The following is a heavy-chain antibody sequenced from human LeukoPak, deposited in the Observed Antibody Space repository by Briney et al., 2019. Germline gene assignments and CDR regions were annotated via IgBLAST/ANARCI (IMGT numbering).Heavy chain of an antibody. CDR3: ARAYYYGSGSYDY. CDR1: GFTLSSYG. D-gene: IGHD3-10*01. Sequence: PGGSLKLFCAASGFTLSSYGMHWVRQAPGKGLEWVAFIRYDGSNKYYADSVKGRFTTSRDNSKNTLYLQMNSLRAEDTAVYYCARAYYYGSGSYDYWGQGTLVTVSS. J-gene: IGHJ4*02. V-gene: IGHV3-30*02. CDR2: IRYDGSNK.